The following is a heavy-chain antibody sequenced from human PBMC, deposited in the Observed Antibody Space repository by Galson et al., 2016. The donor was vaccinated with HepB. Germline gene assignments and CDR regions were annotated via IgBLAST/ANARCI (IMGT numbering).Heavy chain of an antibody. D-gene: IGHD3-9*01. V-gene: IGHV3-23*01. CDR3: AKATPYYDVLTGFFVYYSDY. CDR1: GFTFSDYA. J-gene: IGHJ4*01. Sequence: SLRLSCAASGFTFSDYAMSWVRQAPGKGLQWVSTIRGTGVTTHYADSVKGRFTVSRDNSKNTVYLQMSSLRAEDTAMYYCAKATPYYDVLTGFFVYYSDYWGHGTLVTVSS. CDR2: IRGTGVTT.